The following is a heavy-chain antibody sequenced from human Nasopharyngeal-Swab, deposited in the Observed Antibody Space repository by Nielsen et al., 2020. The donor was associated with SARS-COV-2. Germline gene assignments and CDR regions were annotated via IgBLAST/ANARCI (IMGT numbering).Heavy chain of an antibody. CDR1: GITLSSYA. CDR3: AKDRHTAMVTGWVDY. CDR2: ISGSGGST. Sequence: GEALKISWAASGITLSSYAKSWGRQAPGKGLEWVSAISGSGGSTYYADSVKGRFTISRDNSKNTLYLQMNSLRAEDTAVYYCAKDRHTAMVTGWVDYWGQGTLVTVSS. J-gene: IGHJ4*02. V-gene: IGHV3-23*01. D-gene: IGHD5-18*01.